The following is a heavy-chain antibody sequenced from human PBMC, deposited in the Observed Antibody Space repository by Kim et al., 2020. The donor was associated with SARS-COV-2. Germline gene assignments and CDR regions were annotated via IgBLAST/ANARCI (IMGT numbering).Heavy chain of an antibody. V-gene: IGHV1-2*02. D-gene: IGHD2-15*01. Sequence: ASVKVSCKASGYTFTGYYMHWVRQAPGQGLEWMGWINPNSGGTNYAQKFQGRVTMTRDTSISTAYMELSRLRSDDTAVYYCARDLHPLRVVGANTWGQGTLVTVSS. CDR3: ARDLHPLRVVGANT. CDR2: INPNSGGT. CDR1: GYTFTGYY. J-gene: IGHJ5*02.